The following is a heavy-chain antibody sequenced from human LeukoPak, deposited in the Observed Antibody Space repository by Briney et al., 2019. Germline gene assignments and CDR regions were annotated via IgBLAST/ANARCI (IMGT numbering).Heavy chain of an antibody. J-gene: IGHJ5*02. D-gene: IGHD5-24*01. CDR3: ARRVEMATLPFDP. Sequence: SETLSLTCTVSGGSISSYYWSWIRQPPGKGLEWIGYIYYSGSTNYNPSLKSRVTISVDTSKNQFSLKLSSVTAADTAVYYCARRVEMATLPFDPWGQGTLVTVSS. CDR2: IYYSGST. CDR1: GGSISSYY. V-gene: IGHV4-59*08.